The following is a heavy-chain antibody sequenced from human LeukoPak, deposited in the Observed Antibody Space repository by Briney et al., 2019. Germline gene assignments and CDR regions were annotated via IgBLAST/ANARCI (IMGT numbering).Heavy chain of an antibody. V-gene: IGHV4-59*08. J-gene: IGHJ5*02. CDR3: ARQVNWFDP. CDR2: IYYGGST. CDR1: GGSIRSYY. Sequence: SETLSLTCNVSGGSIRSYYWSWIRQPPGKGLEWIGYIYYGGSTNYNPSLKSRVTISVHTSKNQFSLKLNSVTAADTAVYYCARQVNWFDPWGQGTLVTVSS.